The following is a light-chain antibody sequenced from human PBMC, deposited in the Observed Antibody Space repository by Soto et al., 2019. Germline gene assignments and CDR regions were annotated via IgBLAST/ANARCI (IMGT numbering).Light chain of an antibody. CDR1: QSVSSN. V-gene: IGKV3-15*01. CDR3: QQYNNWPRTYT. Sequence: EIVMTQSPATLSVSPGERATLSCRASQSVSSNLAWYQQKPGQAPRLLIYGASTRATGIPARFSGSGSGTEFTLTISSLHSEDFAVYYCQQYNNWPRTYTFGQGTTLEIK. CDR2: GAS. J-gene: IGKJ2*01.